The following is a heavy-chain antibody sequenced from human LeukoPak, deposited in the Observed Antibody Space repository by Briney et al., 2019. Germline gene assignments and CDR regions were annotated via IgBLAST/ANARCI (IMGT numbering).Heavy chain of an antibody. CDR3: ARGQGYCSGATCYHGMDV. CDR2: INPNSGGT. J-gene: IGHJ6*02. CDR1: GYTFTGYY. Sequence: GASVKVSCKASGYTFTGYYMHWVRQAPGQGLEWMGWINPNSGGTNYAQKFQGRVTMTRDTSISTAYMELSRLRSDDTAVYYCARGQGYCSGATCYHGMDVWGQGTTVTVSS. D-gene: IGHD2-15*01. V-gene: IGHV1-2*02.